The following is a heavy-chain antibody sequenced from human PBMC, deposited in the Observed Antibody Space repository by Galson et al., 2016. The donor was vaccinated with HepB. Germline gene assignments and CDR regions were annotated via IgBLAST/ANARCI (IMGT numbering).Heavy chain of an antibody. V-gene: IGHV3-21*06. Sequence: SLRLSCAASGLSFSSCNMNWFRQTPGKGLEWLAAMSFDSNFIDYAESVRGRFTVSIDNAKNSLYLQMNTLRSEDTALYHCAKEGAAWSRDYWGPGTLVTVSS. J-gene: IGHJ4*02. CDR2: MSFDSNFI. CDR1: GLSFSSCN. CDR3: AKEGAAWSRDY. D-gene: IGHD2-15*01.